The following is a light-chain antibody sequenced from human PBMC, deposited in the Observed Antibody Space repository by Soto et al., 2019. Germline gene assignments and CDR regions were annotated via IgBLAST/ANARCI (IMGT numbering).Light chain of an antibody. V-gene: IGKV1-5*01. Sequence: DIQMTQSPSTLSASVGDSVTITCRASQSISSWLAWYQQKPGKAPKLLIYDASSLESGVSSRFSGSGSGTEFTLTISSLQPEDFATYYCQQYNSYWTVGQGTKVDI. CDR3: QQYNSYWT. J-gene: IGKJ1*01. CDR1: QSISSW. CDR2: DAS.